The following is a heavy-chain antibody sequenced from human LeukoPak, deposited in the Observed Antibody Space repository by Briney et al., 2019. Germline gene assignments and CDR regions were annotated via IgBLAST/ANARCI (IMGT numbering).Heavy chain of an antibody. D-gene: IGHD1-14*01. CDR2: IKKDGGDK. CDR1: GCAFSDYW. CDR3: LQYNAETT. V-gene: IGHV3-7*01. J-gene: IGHJ5*02. Sequence: GGSLRLSCATSGCAFSDYWMSRVRQAPGKGLEWVANIKKDGGDKYYVDSVKGRFSVSRDNAKNSLYLQMTGLRVDDTGVYYCLQYNAETTWGQGTLVTVSS.